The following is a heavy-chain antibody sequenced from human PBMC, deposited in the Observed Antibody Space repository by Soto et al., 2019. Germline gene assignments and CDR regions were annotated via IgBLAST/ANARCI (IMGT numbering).Heavy chain of an antibody. CDR1: GYTFTGYY. CDR3: AKGTSLEWSAARNTYNWFDP. V-gene: IGHV1-2*04. J-gene: IGHJ5*02. D-gene: IGHD3-3*01. Sequence: ASVKVSCKASGYTFTGYYMHWVRQAPGQGLEWMGWINPNSGGTNYAQKFQGWVTMTRDTSISTAYMELSRLRSDDTAVYYCAKGTSLEWSAARNTYNWFDPWGQGTLVTVSS. CDR2: INPNSGGT.